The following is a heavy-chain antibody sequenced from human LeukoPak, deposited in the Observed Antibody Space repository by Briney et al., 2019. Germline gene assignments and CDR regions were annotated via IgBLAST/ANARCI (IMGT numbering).Heavy chain of an antibody. Sequence: ASVKDSCKASRYTFTGYYMHWVRQAPGQGVEWMGWINPNSGGTNYAQKFQGRVTMTRDTSISTAYMELSRLRSDDTAVYYCARDSNYYGSGSYPADYWGQGTLVTVSS. J-gene: IGHJ4*02. CDR3: ARDSNYYGSGSYPADY. D-gene: IGHD3-10*01. V-gene: IGHV1-2*02. CDR2: INPNSGGT. CDR1: RYTFTGYY.